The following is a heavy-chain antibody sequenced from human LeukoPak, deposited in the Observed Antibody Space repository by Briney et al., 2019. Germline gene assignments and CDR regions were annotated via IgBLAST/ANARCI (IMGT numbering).Heavy chain of an antibody. CDR3: ARELLLWFGESYAFDI. CDR1: GGTFSSYA. J-gene: IGHJ3*02. D-gene: IGHD3-10*01. Sequence: SVKVSCKASGGTFSSYAISWVRQAPGQGLEWMGRIIPILGIANYAQKFQGRVTITADKSTSTAYMELSSLRSEDTAVYYCARELLLWFGESYAFDIWGQGTMVTVSS. CDR2: IIPILGIA. V-gene: IGHV1-69*04.